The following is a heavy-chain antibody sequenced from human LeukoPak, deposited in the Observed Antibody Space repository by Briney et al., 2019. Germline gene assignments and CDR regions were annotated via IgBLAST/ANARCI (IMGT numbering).Heavy chain of an antibody. Sequence: ASVKVSCKASGGTFSSYAISWVRQAPGQGLEWMGGIIPIFGIANYAQKFQGRVTITADGSTSTAYMELSSLRSEDTAVYYCARDVGSWSVLMVYARFDPWGQGTLVTVSS. CDR1: GGTFSSYA. V-gene: IGHV1-69*13. D-gene: IGHD2-8*01. J-gene: IGHJ5*02. CDR2: IIPIFGIA. CDR3: ARDVGSWSVLMVYARFDP.